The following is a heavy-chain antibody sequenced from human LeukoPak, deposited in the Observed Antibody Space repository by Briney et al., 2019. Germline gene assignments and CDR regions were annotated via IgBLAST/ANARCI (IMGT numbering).Heavy chain of an antibody. D-gene: IGHD5-18*01. CDR2: IYTSGST. CDR1: GGSISSYY. Sequence: SETLSLTCTVSGGSISSYYWSWIRQPAGKGLEWIGRIYTSGSTNYNPSLKSRVTMSVDTSKNQFSLKLSSVTAADTAVYYCARGETWIQLEPFDYWGQGTLVTVSS. CDR3: ARGETWIQLEPFDY. J-gene: IGHJ4*02. V-gene: IGHV4-4*07.